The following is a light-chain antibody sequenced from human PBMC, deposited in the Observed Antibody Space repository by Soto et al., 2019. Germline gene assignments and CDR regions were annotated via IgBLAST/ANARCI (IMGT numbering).Light chain of an antibody. V-gene: IGKV3-11*01. CDR1: QSVGSY. CDR2: DAS. CDR3: QQYSNWPRT. Sequence: EIVLTQSPATLSLSPWERATLSCRASQSVGSYLAWSQPTPGQAPSLLISDASKRATGIPARFSGMVSGTEFTLTISSLQSEDFAVYDCQQYSNWPRTFGQGTKVDIK. J-gene: IGKJ1*01.